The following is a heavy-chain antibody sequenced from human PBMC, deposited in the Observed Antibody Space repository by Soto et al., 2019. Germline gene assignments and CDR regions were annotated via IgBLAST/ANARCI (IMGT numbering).Heavy chain of an antibody. V-gene: IGHV1-46*01. CDR1: GYTFTSYY. CDR2: INPSGGST. J-gene: IGHJ6*02. D-gene: IGHD2-21*02. Sequence: ASVKVSCKASGYTFTSYYMHWVRQVPGQGLEWMGIINPSGGSTSYAQKLQGRVTMTRDTSTSTVYMELSSLRSEDTAVYYFARVLTGGGDSKPYYYYGMDFWGQGTTVTVSS. CDR3: ARVLTGGGDSKPYYYYGMDF.